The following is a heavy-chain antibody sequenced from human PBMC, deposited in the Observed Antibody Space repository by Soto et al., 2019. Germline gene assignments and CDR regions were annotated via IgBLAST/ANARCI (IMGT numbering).Heavy chain of an antibody. CDR3: ARVGTGGSSYVNWFDP. CDR2: INPNSGGT. CDR1: GYTFTGYY. D-gene: IGHD2-15*01. J-gene: IGHJ5*02. V-gene: IGHV1-2*02. Sequence: ASVKVSCKASGYTFTGYYMHWVRQAPGRGLEWMGWINPNSGGTNYAQKFQGRVTMTRDTSISTAYMELSRLRSDDTAVYYCARVGTGGSSYVNWFDPWGQGTLVTVSS.